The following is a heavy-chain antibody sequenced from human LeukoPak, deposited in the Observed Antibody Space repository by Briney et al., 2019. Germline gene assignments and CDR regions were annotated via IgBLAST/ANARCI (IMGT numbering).Heavy chain of an antibody. Sequence: GGSLRLSCAASGFTFSSYGMHWVRQAPGKGLEWVSAISGSGGSTYYADSVKGRFTISRDNSKNTLYLQMNSLRAEDTAVYYCAKDILRKYYFDYWGQGTLVTVSS. CDR3: AKDILRKYYFDY. CDR2: ISGSGGST. V-gene: IGHV3-23*01. D-gene: IGHD3-22*01. CDR1: GFTFSSYG. J-gene: IGHJ4*02.